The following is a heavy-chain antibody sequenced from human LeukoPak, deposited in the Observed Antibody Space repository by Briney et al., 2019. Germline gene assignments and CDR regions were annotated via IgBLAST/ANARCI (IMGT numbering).Heavy chain of an antibody. J-gene: IGHJ4*02. D-gene: IGHD5-18*01. V-gene: IGHV3-30*02. CDR1: GFTFSSYG. Sequence: GGSLRLSCAASGFTFSSYGMHWVRQAPGKGLEWVAFLRYDGSNKYYADSVKGRFTISRDNSKNTLYLQMNSLRAEDTAVYYCAKDRGRGYSYGYGYYLDYWGQGTLVTVSS. CDR3: AKDRGRGYSYGYGYYLDY. CDR2: LRYDGSNK.